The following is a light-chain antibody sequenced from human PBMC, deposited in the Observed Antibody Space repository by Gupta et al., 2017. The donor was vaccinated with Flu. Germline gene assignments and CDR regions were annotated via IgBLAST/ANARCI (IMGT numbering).Light chain of an antibody. V-gene: IGKV4-1*01. J-gene: IGKJ1*01. CDR1: QSGLDSANNKNY. CDR2: WVS. Sequence: SLGERATINCKSIQSGLDSANNKNYLAWYQHKPGQPPRLLIYWVSTRESGVPDRFSGSGSGTDFTLTISSLQAEDVAVYYCLQETNTPWTFGQGTRVEIK. CDR3: LQETNTPWT.